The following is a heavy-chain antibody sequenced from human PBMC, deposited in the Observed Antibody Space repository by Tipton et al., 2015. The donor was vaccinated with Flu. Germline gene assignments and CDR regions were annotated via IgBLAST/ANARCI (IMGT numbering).Heavy chain of an antibody. D-gene: IGHD6-13*01. CDR1: GGSISSYY. J-gene: IGHJ4*02. CDR3: ARGRGIAAAGPCDY. CDR2: IYYSGST. Sequence: TLSLTCTVSGGSISSYYWSWIRQPPGKGREWIGYIYYSGSTNYNPSLKSRVTISVDTSKNQFSLKLSSVTAADTAVYYCARGRGIAAAGPCDYWGQGTLVTVSS. V-gene: IGHV4-59*01.